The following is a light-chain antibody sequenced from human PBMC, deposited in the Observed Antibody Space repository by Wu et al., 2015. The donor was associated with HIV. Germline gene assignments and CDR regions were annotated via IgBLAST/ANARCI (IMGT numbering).Light chain of an antibody. CDR1: QSVSSSS. V-gene: IGKV3-20*01. Sequence: EIVLTQSPGTLSLSPGERATLSCRASQSVSSSSLAWYQQKPGQAPRLLIFGTSSRSTGIPDRFSGSGPGTDFTLTISRLEPEDFAVYYCQQYGSSPRTFGQGTKVEIK. CDR3: QQYGSSPRT. J-gene: IGKJ1*01. CDR2: GTS.